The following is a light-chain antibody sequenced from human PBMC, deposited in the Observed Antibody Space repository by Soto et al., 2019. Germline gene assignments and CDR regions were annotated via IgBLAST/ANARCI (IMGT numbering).Light chain of an antibody. CDR3: SSYAGSNNFGV. V-gene: IGLV2-8*01. CDR2: EVS. CDR1: SSDVGGYNY. Sequence: QSVLTQPPSASGSPGQSVTISCTGTSSDVGGYNYVSWYQQHPGKAPKLMIYEVSKRPSGVPDRFSGYKSGNTASLTVSGLQAEDEADYYCSSYAGSNNFGVFGTGTKVTVL. J-gene: IGLJ1*01.